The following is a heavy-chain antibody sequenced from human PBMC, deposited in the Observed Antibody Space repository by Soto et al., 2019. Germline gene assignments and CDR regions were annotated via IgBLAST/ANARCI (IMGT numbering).Heavy chain of an antibody. CDR2: IYYSGST. J-gene: IGHJ6*02. CDR3: ARVCGGDCHYGMDV. V-gene: IGHV4-31*03. Sequence: ASETLSLTCTVSGGSISSGGYYWSWIRQHPGNGLEWIGYIYYSGSTYYNPSLKSRVTISVDTSKNQFSLKLSSVTAADTAVYYCARVCGGDCHYGMDVWGQGTTVTVS. D-gene: IGHD2-21*02. CDR1: GGSISSGGYY.